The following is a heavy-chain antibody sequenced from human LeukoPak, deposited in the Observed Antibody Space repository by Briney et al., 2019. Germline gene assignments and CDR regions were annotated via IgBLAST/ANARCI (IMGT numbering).Heavy chain of an antibody. D-gene: IGHD2-15*01. Sequence: ASVKVSCKASGYTFTGYYMHWVRQAPGQGLEWMGWINPNSGGTNYAQKFQGRVTMTRDTSISTAYMELSRLRSDDTAIFYCATGRYCSGDSCYSPIVYWGQGSLVTVSS. CDR1: GYTFTGYY. CDR2: INPNSGGT. J-gene: IGHJ4*02. CDR3: ATGRYCSGDSCYSPIVY. V-gene: IGHV1-2*02.